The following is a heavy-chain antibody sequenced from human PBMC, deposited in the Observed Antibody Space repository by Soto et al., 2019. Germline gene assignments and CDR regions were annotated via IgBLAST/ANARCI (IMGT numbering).Heavy chain of an antibody. CDR3: AKVPPYYYGSGSYYNEYYFDY. D-gene: IGHD3-10*01. J-gene: IGHJ4*02. Sequence: PGGSLRLSCAASGFTFSSYAMSWVRQAPGKGLEWVSAISGSGGSTYYADSVKGRFTISRDNSKNTLYLQMNSLRAEDTAVYYCAKVPPYYYGSGSYYNEYYFDYWGQGTLVTVSS. CDR2: ISGSGGST. V-gene: IGHV3-23*01. CDR1: GFTFSSYA.